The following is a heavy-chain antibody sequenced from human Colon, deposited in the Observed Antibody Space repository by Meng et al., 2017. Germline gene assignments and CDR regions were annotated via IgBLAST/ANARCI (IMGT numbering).Heavy chain of an antibody. CDR3: ATESFAA. V-gene: IGHV3-66*02. D-gene: IGHD3-16*02. CDR2: LYSGRIT. Sequence: EVPLWEVGGDLVQPGGSLRLSCVVSGFTLKNNSIHWVRQDPVRGLEWVAILYSGRITYYADSVKGRFTISRDDSKNTVHLQMNSLTVDDTALYYCATESFAAWGQGTLVTVSS. CDR1: GFTLKNNS. J-gene: IGHJ5*02.